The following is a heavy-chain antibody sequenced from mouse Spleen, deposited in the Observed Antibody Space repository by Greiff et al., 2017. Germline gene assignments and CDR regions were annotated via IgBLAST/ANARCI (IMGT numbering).Heavy chain of an antibody. J-gene: IGHJ4*01. CDR1: GFTFSDYY. V-gene: IGHV5-12*02. CDR2: ISNGGGST. D-gene: IGHD1-1*01. Sequence: EVKLMESGGGLVQPGGSLKLSCATSGFTFSDYYMYWVRQTPEKRLEWVAYISNGGGSTYYPDTVKGRFTISRDNAKNTLYLQMSRLKSEDTAMYYCARGVLRYGAMDYWGQGTSVTVSS. CDR3: ARGVLRYGAMDY.